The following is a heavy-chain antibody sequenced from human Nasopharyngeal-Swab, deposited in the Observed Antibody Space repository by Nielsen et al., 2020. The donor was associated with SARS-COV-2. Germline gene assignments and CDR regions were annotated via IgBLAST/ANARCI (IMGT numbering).Heavy chain of an antibody. J-gene: IGHJ4*02. V-gene: IGHV1-69*13. CDR3: ANGDPLSLDY. CDR2: IIPLFGTA. Sequence: SVKVSCKASGGTFSSYAISWVRQAPGQNLEWMGGIIPLFGTANYAQKFQDRVTITADESTSTAYMEVSSLRSEDTAVYFCANGDPLSLDYWGQGTLVTVSS. D-gene: IGHD4-17*01. CDR1: GGTFSSYA.